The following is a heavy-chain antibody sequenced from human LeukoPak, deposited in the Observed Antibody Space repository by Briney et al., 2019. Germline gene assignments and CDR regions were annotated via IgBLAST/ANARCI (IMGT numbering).Heavy chain of an antibody. CDR1: GSTFTSFG. CDR3: ARGIAVAGTGKFDP. V-gene: IGHV1-18*01. D-gene: IGHD6-19*01. CDR2: ISAYNGNT. J-gene: IGHJ5*02. Sequence: ASVKVSCKASGSTFTSFGISWVRQAPGQGLEWMGWISAYNGNTNYAQKLQGRVTMTTDTSTSTGYMELRSLRSDDTAVYFCARGIAVAGTGKFDPWGQGTLVTVSS.